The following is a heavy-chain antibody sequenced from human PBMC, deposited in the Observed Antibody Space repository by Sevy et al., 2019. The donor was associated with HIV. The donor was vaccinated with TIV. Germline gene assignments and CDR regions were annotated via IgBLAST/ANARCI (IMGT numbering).Heavy chain of an antibody. J-gene: IGHJ4*02. D-gene: IGHD2-21*02. CDR1: RYDFSGYH. V-gene: IGHV1-2*02. Sequence: ASVKVSCKASRYDFSGYHMHWIRRAPGQGPEWMGWINLDSGDTRYAQKFEGRVSMTRDTFTNTAYLGLTSLTTDDTAVYYCACEVTLRFDHWGQGTQVTVSS. CDR3: ACEVTLRFDH. CDR2: INLDSGDT.